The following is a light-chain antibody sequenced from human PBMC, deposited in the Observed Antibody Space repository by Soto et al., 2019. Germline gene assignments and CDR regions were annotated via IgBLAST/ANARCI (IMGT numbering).Light chain of an antibody. Sequence: QSALTHPAAVSGSPGQSITISCTGTSSDIGGHNFVSWYQHHPGKAPKLLIYEVSYRASGVSNRFTGSKSSNTASLTISGLQAEDEADYSCSSYTTSSYVVVGGGTKVAVL. CDR1: SSDIGGHNF. CDR3: SSYTTSSYVV. V-gene: IGLV2-14*01. J-gene: IGLJ2*01. CDR2: EVS.